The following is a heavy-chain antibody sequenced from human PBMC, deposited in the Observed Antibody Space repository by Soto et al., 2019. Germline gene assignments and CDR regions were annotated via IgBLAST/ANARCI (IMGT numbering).Heavy chain of an antibody. CDR2: IYYSGST. J-gene: IGHJ4*02. D-gene: IGHD4-17*01. CDR1: GGPISSYY. CDR3: ARVVGTTVTTYYFDY. Sequence: SETLSLTCTVSGGPISSYYWSWIRQPPGKGLEWIGYIYYSGSTNYNPSLKSRVTISVDTSKNQFSLKLSSVTAADTAVYYCARVVGTTVTTYYFDYWGQGTLVTVSS. V-gene: IGHV4-59*01.